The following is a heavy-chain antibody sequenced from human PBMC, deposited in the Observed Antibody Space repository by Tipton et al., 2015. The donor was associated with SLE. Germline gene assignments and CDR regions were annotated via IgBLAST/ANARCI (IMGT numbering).Heavy chain of an antibody. V-gene: IGHV3-15*01. D-gene: IGHD5-12*01. Sequence: SLRLSCAASGFTFSNAWMSWVRQAPGKGLEWVGRIKSKTDGGTTDYAAPVKGRFTISRDDSKNTLYLQMNSLKTEDTAVYYCTTPGSGYSTYDYGGFDYWGQGTLVTVSS. CDR2: IKSKTDGGTT. J-gene: IGHJ4*02. CDR3: TTPGSGYSTYDYGGFDY. CDR1: GFTFSNAW.